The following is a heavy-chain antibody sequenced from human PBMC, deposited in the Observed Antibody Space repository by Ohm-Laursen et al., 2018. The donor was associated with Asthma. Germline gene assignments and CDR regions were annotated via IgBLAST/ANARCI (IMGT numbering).Heavy chain of an antibody. CDR2: IYYSGST. D-gene: IGHD3-16*01. J-gene: IGHJ5*02. CDR1: GGSISSGDFY. V-gene: IGHV4-30-4*01. CDR3: ARHNWGDSGVLPRWFDP. Sequence: TLSLTCTVSGGSISSGDFYWSWIRQPPGKGLEWIGYIYYSGSTYYNPSLKSRVTMSVDTSKNQFSLQLYSVTAADTAVYFCARHNWGDSGVLPRWFDPWGQGTLVTVSS.